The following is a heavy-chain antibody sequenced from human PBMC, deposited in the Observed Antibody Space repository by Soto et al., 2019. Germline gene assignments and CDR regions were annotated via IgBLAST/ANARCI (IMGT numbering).Heavy chain of an antibody. CDR3: ARCAVGQLYDY. CDR2: IGTAGDT. Sequence: EVQLVESGGGLVQPGGSLRLSCAASGFTFSSNDMHWVRQATGKGLEWVSAIGTAGDTYYPGSVKGRFTISRENAKNSLYLQMNSLRAGDTAVYYCARCAVGQLYDYWGQGTLVTVSS. D-gene: IGHD6-13*01. J-gene: IGHJ4*02. V-gene: IGHV3-13*04. CDR1: GFTFSSND.